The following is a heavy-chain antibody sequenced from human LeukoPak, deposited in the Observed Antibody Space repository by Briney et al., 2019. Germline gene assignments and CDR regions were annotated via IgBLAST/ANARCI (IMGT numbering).Heavy chain of an antibody. J-gene: IGHJ4*02. CDR2: IYPGDSDT. V-gene: IGHV5-51*01. D-gene: IGHD3-10*01. Sequence: GESLQISCKGSGYSFTSYWIGWVRQMPGKGLEWMGIIYPGDSDTRYSPSFQGQVTISADKSISTAYLQWSSLKASDTAMYYCARHRRYYGSGSYYFDYWGQGTLVTVSS. CDR3: ARHRRYYGSGSYYFDY. CDR1: GYSFTSYW.